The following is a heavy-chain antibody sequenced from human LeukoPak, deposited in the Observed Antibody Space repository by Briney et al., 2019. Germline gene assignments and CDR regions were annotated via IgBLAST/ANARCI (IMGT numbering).Heavy chain of an antibody. V-gene: IGHV4-34*01. CDR3: ARGHDIAVVPAATGFDY. CDR1: GGSFSGYY. D-gene: IGHD2-2*01. J-gene: IGHJ4*02. Sequence: PSETLSLTCAVYGGSFSGYYWSWIRQPPGKGLEWIGEINHSGSTNYNPSLKSRVTISVDTSKNQFSLKLSSVTAADTAVYYCARGHDIAVVPAATGFDYWGQGTLVTVSS. CDR2: INHSGST.